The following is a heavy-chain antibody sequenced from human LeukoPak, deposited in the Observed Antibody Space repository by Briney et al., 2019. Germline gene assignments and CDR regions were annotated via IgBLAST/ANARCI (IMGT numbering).Heavy chain of an antibody. CDR2: ISGSGGST. V-gene: IGHV3-23*01. Sequence: GGSLRLSCAASGFTFSSYAMSWVRQAPGKGLEWVSAISGSGGSTYYADSVKGRFTISRDNSKNTLYLQMNSLRAEDTAVYYCAKGVDILTGYYVYYFDYWGQGTLATVSS. D-gene: IGHD3-9*01. J-gene: IGHJ4*02. CDR1: GFTFSSYA. CDR3: AKGVDILTGYYVYYFDY.